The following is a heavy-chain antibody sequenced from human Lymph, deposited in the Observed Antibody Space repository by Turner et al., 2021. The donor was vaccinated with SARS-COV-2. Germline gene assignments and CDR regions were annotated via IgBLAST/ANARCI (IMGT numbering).Heavy chain of an antibody. D-gene: IGHD3-3*01. V-gene: IGHV3-21*01. CDR2: ISSRSSYI. CDR3: ARDYYDFWSGYNSYYYGMDV. CDR1: GFTFSSYS. J-gene: IGHJ6*02. Sequence: EVQLVESGGGLVKPGGSLRLPCAASGFTFSSYSMNWVLQAPGKGLEWVSSISSRSSYIYNADSVKGRFTISRENAKNSLYLQMNSLRAEDTAVYYCARDYYDFWSGYNSYYYGMDVWGQGTTVTVSS.